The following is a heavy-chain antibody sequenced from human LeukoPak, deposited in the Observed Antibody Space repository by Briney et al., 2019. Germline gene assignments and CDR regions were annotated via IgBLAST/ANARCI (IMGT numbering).Heavy chain of an antibody. CDR2: IYHSGST. D-gene: IGHD6-13*01. J-gene: IGHJ4*02. CDR3: SSSPASFDY. CDR1: GYSISSGYY. V-gene: IGHV4-38-2*02. Sequence: SETLSLTCTVSGYSISSGYYWGWIRQPPGKGLEWIGSIYHSGSTYYNPSLKSRVTISVDTSKNQFSLKLSSVTAADTAVYYCSSSPASFDYWGQGTLVTVSS.